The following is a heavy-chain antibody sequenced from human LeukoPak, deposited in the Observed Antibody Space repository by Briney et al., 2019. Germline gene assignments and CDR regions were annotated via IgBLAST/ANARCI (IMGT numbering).Heavy chain of an antibody. Sequence: GGSLTLSCAASGFTFSTYAMSWVRQAPGKGLEGVSAISGSGGNTYYADSVKGRFTISRDNSKNTLYLQMNSLRAEDTAVYYCAKKSLGISGRYYLDYWGQGTLVTVSS. D-gene: IGHD1-26*01. CDR2: ISGSGGNT. V-gene: IGHV3-23*01. CDR1: GFTFSTYA. CDR3: AKKSLGISGRYYLDY. J-gene: IGHJ4*02.